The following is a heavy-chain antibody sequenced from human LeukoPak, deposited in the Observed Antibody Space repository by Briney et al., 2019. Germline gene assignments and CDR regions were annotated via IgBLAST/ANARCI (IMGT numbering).Heavy chain of an antibody. Sequence: GGSLRLSCAASGFTFSSYGMHWVRQAPGKGLEWVAVISYDGSNKYYADSVKGRFTISRDNSKHTLYLQMNSLRAEDTAVYYCAKDGSKSSWYSVALSLDYWGQGTLVTVSS. CDR3: AKDGSKSSWYSVALSLDY. CDR2: ISYDGSNK. D-gene: IGHD6-13*01. J-gene: IGHJ4*02. V-gene: IGHV3-30*18. CDR1: GFTFSSYG.